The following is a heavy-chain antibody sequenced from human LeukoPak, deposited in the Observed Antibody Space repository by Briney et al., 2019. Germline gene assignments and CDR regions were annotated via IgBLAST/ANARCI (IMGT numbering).Heavy chain of an antibody. J-gene: IGHJ4*02. V-gene: IGHV3-21*01. CDR2: ISSSSYI. CDR1: GFTFSSYN. CDR3: ARGGRPDY. Sequence: GGSLRLSCAASGFTFSSYNMNWVRQAPGKGLEWVSSISSSSYIYYADSLKGRFTISRDNAKNSLYLQMSSLRAEDTAVYYCARGGRPDYWGQGTLVTVSS. D-gene: IGHD3-10*01.